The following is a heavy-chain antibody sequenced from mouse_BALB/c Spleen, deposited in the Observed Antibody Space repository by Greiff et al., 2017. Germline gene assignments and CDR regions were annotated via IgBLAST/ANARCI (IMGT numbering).Heavy chain of an antibody. CDR1: GFTFSDYY. J-gene: IGHJ1*01. Sequence: EVKVEESGGGLVKPGGSLKLSCAASGFTFSDYYMYWVRQTPEKRLEWVATISDGGSYTYYPDSVKGRFTISRDNAKNNLYLQMSSLKTEDTAMYYCARDYDGCRYFDVWGAGTTVTVSA. CDR3: ARDYDGCRYFDV. CDR2: ISDGGSYT. D-gene: IGHD2-3*01. V-gene: IGHV5-4*02.